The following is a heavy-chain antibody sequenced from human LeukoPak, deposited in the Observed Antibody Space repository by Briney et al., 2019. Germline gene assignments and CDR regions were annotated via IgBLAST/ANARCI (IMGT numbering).Heavy chain of an antibody. J-gene: IGHJ4*02. CDR3: ARDAAQQATVVITNEPRGTPGAADY. Sequence: ASVKVSCKASGYTFTAYYMHWVRQAPGQGLEWMGWINPNSGDTNYAQKFQGRVTMTRDTSINTAYMELSGLTSDDTAVYYCARDAAQQATVVITNEPRGTPGAADYWGQGTLVTVSS. V-gene: IGHV1-2*02. CDR1: GYTFTAYY. CDR2: INPNSGDT. D-gene: IGHD3-22*01.